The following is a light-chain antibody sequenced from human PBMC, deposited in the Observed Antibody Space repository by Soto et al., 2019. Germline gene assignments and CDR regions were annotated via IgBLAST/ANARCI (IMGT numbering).Light chain of an antibody. CDR2: GAS. CDR1: QDIGSV. J-gene: IGKJ5*01. Sequence: IRMTQSPSSLSASIGDTVTITCRASQDIGSVLAWYQQKPGTAPKVLISGASDLHGGVPSRFSGSGSRTDFTLTITHLQSEDFATYYCQHYLNYPITFGQGTRLEI. V-gene: IGKV1-8*01. CDR3: QHYLNYPIT.